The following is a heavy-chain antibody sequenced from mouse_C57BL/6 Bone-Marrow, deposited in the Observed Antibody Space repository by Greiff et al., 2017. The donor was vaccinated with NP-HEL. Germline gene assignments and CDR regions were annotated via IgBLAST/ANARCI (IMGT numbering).Heavy chain of an antibody. CDR2: IDPENGDT. CDR1: GFNIKDDY. Sequence: EVKLQESGAELVRPGASVKLSCTASGFNIKDDYMHWVKQRPEQGLEWIGWIDPENGDTEYASKFQGKATITADTSSNTAYLQRSSLTSEDTAVYYCTSDGYYPYWYFDVWGTGTTVTVSS. D-gene: IGHD2-3*01. V-gene: IGHV14-4*01. J-gene: IGHJ1*03. CDR3: TSDGYYPYWYFDV.